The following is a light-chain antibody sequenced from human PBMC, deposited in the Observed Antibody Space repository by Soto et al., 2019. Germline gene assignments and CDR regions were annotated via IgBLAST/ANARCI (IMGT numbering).Light chain of an antibody. CDR1: KVGSKS. Sequence: SSELTQPPSVSVSPGQTARISCGGNKVGSKSVHWYQQKPGQAPVLVVHDDTDRPSGIPERFSGSKSVNTATLIISRVEVGDEADYYCQVWESSSNQYVFGTGTRSPS. J-gene: IGLJ1*01. CDR3: QVWESSSNQYV. V-gene: IGLV3-21*02. CDR2: DDT.